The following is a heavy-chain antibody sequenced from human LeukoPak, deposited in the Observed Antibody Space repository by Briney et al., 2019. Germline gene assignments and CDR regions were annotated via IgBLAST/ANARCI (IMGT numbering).Heavy chain of an antibody. CDR3: ARTYIVATIRAFDI. J-gene: IGHJ3*02. Sequence: AGGPLKLSCAPPGLTFSSYSMNWVRQAPGKGLNGVSPISSSSSYIYYADSVKGRFTISRDNAKNSLYLQMNSLRAEDTAVYYCARTYIVATIRAFDIWGQGTMVTVSS. CDR1: GLTFSSYS. D-gene: IGHD5-12*01. V-gene: IGHV3-21*01. CDR2: ISSSSSYI.